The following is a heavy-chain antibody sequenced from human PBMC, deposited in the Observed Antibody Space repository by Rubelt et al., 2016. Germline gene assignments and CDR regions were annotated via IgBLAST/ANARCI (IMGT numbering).Heavy chain of an antibody. CDR1: GYTFTSYG. J-gene: IGHJ4*02. Sequence: QVQLVPSGAEVKNPGASVKVSCKASGYTFTSYGFDWVRQAPGLGLEWMGWISASNGDPDYAQKVQRRVTLTTDNSTSTAYMELRSLRSDDTAVYYCARAPRSTAAADYWGQGTLVTVSS. D-gene: IGHD6-13*01. CDR2: ISASNGDP. V-gene: IGHV1-18*01. CDR3: ARAPRSTAAADY.